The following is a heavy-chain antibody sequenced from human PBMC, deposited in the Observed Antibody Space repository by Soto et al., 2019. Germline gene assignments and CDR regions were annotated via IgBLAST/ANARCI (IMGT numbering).Heavy chain of an antibody. CDR1: GGSISSSSYY. CDR3: ARDGGGDYGLGYYYGMDV. V-gene: IGHV4-39*01. D-gene: IGHD4-17*01. CDR2: IYYSGST. J-gene: IGHJ6*02. Sequence: SETLSLTCTVSGGSISSSSYYWGWIRQPPGKGLEWIGSIYYSGSTYYNPSLKSRVTISVDTSKNQFSLKLSSVTAADTAVYYCARDGGGDYGLGYYYGMDVWGQGTTVTVSS.